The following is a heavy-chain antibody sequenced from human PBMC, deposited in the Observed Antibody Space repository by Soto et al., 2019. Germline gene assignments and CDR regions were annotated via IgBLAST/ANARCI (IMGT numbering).Heavy chain of an antibody. CDR3: ARDRGSSSGALDY. V-gene: IGHV3-33*01. CDR1: GFTFSSYA. Sequence: QVQLVESGGGVVQPGRSLRLSCAASGFTFSSYAMHWVRQAPGKGLEWVAVIWYDGTNKNYADSVEGRFTISRDNSKNTVYLPVTSLRAQDTALYYCARDRGSSSGALDYWGLGSPVTVSS. CDR2: IWYDGTNK. D-gene: IGHD6-6*01. J-gene: IGHJ4*02.